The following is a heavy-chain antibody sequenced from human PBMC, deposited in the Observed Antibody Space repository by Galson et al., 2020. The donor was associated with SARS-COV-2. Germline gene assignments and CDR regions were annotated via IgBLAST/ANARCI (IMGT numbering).Heavy chain of an antibody. D-gene: IGHD3-3*01. CDR1: GYTFTSYG. CDR3: ARGYDFWSGSIPDYVDY. J-gene: IGHJ4*02. Sequence: ASVKVSCKASGYTFTSYGISWVRQAPGQGLEWMGWISAYNGNTTYAQKLQGRVTMTTDTSTSTAYMELRSLRSDDTAVYYCARGYDFWSGSIPDYVDYWGQGTLVTVSS. CDR2: ISAYNGNT. V-gene: IGHV1-18*01.